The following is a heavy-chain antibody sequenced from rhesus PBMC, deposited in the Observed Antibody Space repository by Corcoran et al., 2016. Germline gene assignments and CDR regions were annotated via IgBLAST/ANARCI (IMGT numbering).Heavy chain of an antibody. CDR2: ISSASSYI. CDR1: GFTFSDYY. V-gene: IGHV3S16*01. J-gene: IGHJ4*01. D-gene: IGHD4-17*01. CDR3: TKPPMGY. Sequence: EVQLVESGGGLVQPGGSLRLSCAASGFTFSDYYMSWVRQAPGKGLEWVSSISSASSYIYYADSVKGRFTISRDNAKNSLSLQMNSLKTEDTAVYYCTKPPMGYWGQGVLVTVSS.